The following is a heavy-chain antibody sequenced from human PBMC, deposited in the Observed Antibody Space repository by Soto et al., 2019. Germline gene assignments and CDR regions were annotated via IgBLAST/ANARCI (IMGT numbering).Heavy chain of an antibody. Sequence: QVQFVQSGAEVKKPGASVKVSCKASGYIFTSYGMHWVRQAPGQRLEWMGWINVGNGNTKYSQKFQGRVTITRDTSASTAYMELSSLRSEDTAVYYCARDMGTLDWFDPWGQGTLVTVSS. D-gene: IGHD5-18*01. CDR2: INVGNGNT. J-gene: IGHJ5*02. CDR1: GYIFTSYG. V-gene: IGHV1-3*01. CDR3: ARDMGTLDWFDP.